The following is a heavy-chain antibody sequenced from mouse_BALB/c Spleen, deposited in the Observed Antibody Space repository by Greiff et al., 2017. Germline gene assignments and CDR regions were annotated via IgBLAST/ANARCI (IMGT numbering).Heavy chain of an antibody. CDR1: GYSITSGYY. D-gene: IGHD2-14*01. CDR3: ARGGYDRYYYAMDY. J-gene: IGHJ4*01. CDR2: ISYDGSN. V-gene: IGHV3-6*02. Sequence: VQLQQSGPGLVKPSQSLSLTCSVTGYSITSGYYWNWIRQFPGNKLEWMGYISYDGSNNYNPSLKNRISITRDTSKNQFFLKLNSVTTEDTATYYCARGGYDRYYYAMDYWGQGTSVTVSS.